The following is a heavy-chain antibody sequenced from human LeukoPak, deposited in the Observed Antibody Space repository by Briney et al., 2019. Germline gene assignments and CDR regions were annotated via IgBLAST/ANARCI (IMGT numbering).Heavy chain of an antibody. CDR3: ARGLRIVLGYCSGGSCYRPGWFDP. J-gene: IGHJ5*02. CDR1: GYTFTSYD. D-gene: IGHD2-15*01. V-gene: IGHV1-8*03. CDR2: MNPNSGNT. Sequence: ASVKVSCKASGYTFTSYDIKWVRQATGQGLEWMGWMNPNSGNTGYAQKFQGRVTITRNTSISTAYMELSSLRSEDTAVYYCARGLRIVLGYCSGGSCYRPGWFDPWGQGTLVTVSS.